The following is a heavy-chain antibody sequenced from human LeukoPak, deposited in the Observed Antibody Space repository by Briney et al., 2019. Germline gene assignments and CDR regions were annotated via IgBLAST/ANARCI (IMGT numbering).Heavy chain of an antibody. CDR3: ARDRSAVAGMNL. CDR1: GFTFSNYE. CDR2: ISSSGGTI. D-gene: IGHD6-19*01. V-gene: IGHV3-48*03. J-gene: IGHJ3*01. Sequence: PGGSLRLSCAASGFTFSNYEVNWVRQAPGKGLEWVSYISSSGGTIFYADSVKGRFTISRDNAKNSLYLQMNSLRAEDTAVYYCARDRSAVAGMNLGGQGTMVTVSS.